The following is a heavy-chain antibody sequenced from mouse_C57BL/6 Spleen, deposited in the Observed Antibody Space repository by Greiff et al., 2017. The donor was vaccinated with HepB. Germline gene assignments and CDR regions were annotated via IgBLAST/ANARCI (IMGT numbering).Heavy chain of an antibody. CDR2: ISSGSSTI. D-gene: IGHD3-2*02. V-gene: IGHV5-17*01. CDR1: GFTFSDYG. J-gene: IGHJ4*01. Sequence: DVMLVESGGGLVKPGGSLKLSCAASGFTFSDYGMHWVRQAPEKGLEWVAYISSGSSTIYYADTVKGRFTISRDNAKNTLFLQMTSLRSEDTAMYYCARSPAQANAMDYWGQGTSVTVSS. CDR3: ARSPAQANAMDY.